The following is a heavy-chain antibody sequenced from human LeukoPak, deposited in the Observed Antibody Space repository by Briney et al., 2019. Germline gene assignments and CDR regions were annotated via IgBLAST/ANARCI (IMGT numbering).Heavy chain of an antibody. J-gene: IGHJ4*02. Sequence: GGSLRLSCAASGFTFSSYGMHWVRQAPGKGLEWVAVISYDGSNKYYADSVKGRFTISRDNSKNTLYLQMNSLRAEDTAVYYCAKDFIVVVPAVDYWGQGTLVTVSS. CDR1: GFTFSSYG. D-gene: IGHD2-2*01. CDR3: AKDFIVVVPAVDY. V-gene: IGHV3-30*18. CDR2: ISYDGSNK.